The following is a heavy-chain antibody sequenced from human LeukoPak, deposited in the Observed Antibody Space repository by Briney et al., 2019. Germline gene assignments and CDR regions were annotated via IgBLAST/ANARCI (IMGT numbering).Heavy chain of an antibody. D-gene: IGHD4-23*01. V-gene: IGHV4-39*07. J-gene: IGHJ4*02. CDR3: ARDYGGNLDY. Sequence: SETLSLTCTVSGGSISSSSYYWGWIRQPPGKGLEWIGSIYYSGSTYYNPSLKSRVTISVDTSKNQFSLKLSSMTAADTAVYYCARDYGGNLDYWGQGTLVTVSS. CDR1: GGSISSSSYY. CDR2: IYYSGST.